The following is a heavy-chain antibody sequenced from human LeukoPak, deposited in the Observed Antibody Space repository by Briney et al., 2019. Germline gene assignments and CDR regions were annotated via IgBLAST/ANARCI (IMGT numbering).Heavy chain of an antibody. CDR2: VYYTGST. J-gene: IGHJ4*02. Sequence: SETLSLTCTVSGASIYTSSSYWGWIRQPPGEGLEWIASVYYTGSTYYSPSLKSRATISVDTSKNQFSLELNSVTAADTAVYYCTTSRTNDCSSPSCYTDYWGQGTLVTVSS. V-gene: IGHV4-39*01. CDR1: GASIYTSSSY. D-gene: IGHD2-2*02. CDR3: TTSRTNDCSSPSCYTDY.